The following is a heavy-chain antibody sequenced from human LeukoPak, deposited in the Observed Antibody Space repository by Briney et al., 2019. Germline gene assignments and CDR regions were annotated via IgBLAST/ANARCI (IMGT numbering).Heavy chain of an antibody. J-gene: IGHJ1*01. CDR1: SVSVGSNY. V-gene: IGHV4-59*02. CDR2: ISYSGDT. CDR3: ARGSGWYPH. D-gene: IGHD6-19*01. Sequence: PSETLSLTCSVSSVSVGSNYWSWVRQPPGKGLEWIGYISYSGDTKYNPSLKSRLSMSVVTSKNQCSLMLTSVTAADTAVYYCARGSGWYPHWGQGTLVTVSS.